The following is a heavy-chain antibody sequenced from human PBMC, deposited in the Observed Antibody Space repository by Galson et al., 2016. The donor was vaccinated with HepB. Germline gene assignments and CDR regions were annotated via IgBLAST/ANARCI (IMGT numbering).Heavy chain of an antibody. CDR3: VQGSTAPAV. CDR2: ISRRGGSR. Sequence: SLRLSCAASGFIFNNYGMTWVRQAPGKGLEVVSSISRRGGSRDYADSVKGRFTISRDNSKNTLSLEMNSLRVEDTAVYYCVQGSTAPAVWGKGTTVTVSS. J-gene: IGHJ6*04. CDR1: GFIFNNYG. D-gene: IGHD1-26*01. V-gene: IGHV3-23*01.